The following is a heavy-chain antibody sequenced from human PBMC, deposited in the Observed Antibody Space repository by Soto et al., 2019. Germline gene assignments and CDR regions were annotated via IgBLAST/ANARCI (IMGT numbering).Heavy chain of an antibody. CDR2: IRSKGYGGTT. CDR3: PSWAPVAGDY. CDR1: GFTFGDYA. D-gene: IGHD6-19*01. V-gene: IGHV3-49*04. Sequence: GGSLRLSCTASGFTFGDYAMSWVRQAPGKGLEWVGFIRSKGYGGTTEYAASVKGRFTISRDDSKSIAYLQMKSLKTEDTAVYYCPSWAPVAGDYWGQGTLATVSS. J-gene: IGHJ4*02.